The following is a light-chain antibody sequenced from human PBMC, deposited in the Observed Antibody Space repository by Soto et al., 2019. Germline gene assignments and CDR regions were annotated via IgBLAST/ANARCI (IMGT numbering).Light chain of an antibody. J-gene: IGKJ5*01. V-gene: IGKV3-11*01. Sequence: EIVLTQSPATLSLSPGERSTLSCSAIHSVHFFLAWYQQKPGQPPRLLMYDASNRATGIPARFSGSGSGTDFTLTISSLEPEDFAIYYCQQRNTWPITFGQGTRLEI. CDR1: HSVHFF. CDR3: QQRNTWPIT. CDR2: DAS.